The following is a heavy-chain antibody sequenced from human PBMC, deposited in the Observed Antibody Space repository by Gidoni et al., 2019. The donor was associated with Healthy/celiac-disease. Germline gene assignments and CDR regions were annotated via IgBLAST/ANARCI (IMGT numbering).Heavy chain of an antibody. CDR3: ARELGYCSGGSCYSRDPNWFDP. D-gene: IGHD2-15*01. V-gene: IGHV4-4*02. J-gene: IGHJ5*02. Sequence: QVQLQESGPGPVKPSGTLSPTCAVFGGSISSSNWWSWARQPPGKGLEWIGEIYHSGSTNYNPSLKSRVTISVDKSKNQFSLKLSSVTAADTAVYYCARELGYCSGGSCYSRDPNWFDPWGQGTLVTVSS. CDR1: GGSISSSNW. CDR2: IYHSGST.